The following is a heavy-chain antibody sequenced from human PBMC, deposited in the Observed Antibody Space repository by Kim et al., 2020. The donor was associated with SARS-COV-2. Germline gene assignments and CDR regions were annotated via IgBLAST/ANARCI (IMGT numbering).Heavy chain of an antibody. J-gene: IGHJ4*02. V-gene: IGHV3-15*01. D-gene: IGHD3-3*01. CDR3: TTDNHYYDFWSGWTDVDY. Sequence: KGRFTIERDDSKNTLYLQMNSLKTEDTAVYYCTTDNHYYDFWSGWTDVDYWGQGTLVTVSS.